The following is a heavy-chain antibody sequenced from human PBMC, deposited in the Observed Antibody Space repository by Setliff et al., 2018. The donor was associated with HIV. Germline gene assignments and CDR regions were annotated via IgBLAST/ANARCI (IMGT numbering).Heavy chain of an antibody. D-gene: IGHD3-10*01. Sequence: PGGSLRLSCAASGFTFSSYRMNWVRQTPGKGLEWVSFISASGGSIYYADSVKGRCNISRDNDQNSLYLQMNSLRAEYTAVYYCAKNDARGVFITYFDHWGQGTLVTVSS. CDR3: AKNDARGVFITYFDH. V-gene: IGHV3-48*01. CDR2: ISASGGSI. CDR1: GFTFSSYR. J-gene: IGHJ4*02.